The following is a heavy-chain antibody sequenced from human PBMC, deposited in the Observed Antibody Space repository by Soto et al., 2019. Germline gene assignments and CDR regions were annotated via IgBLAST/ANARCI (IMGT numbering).Heavy chain of an antibody. CDR1: GFSLTTSGVS. V-gene: IGHV2-5*02. CDR2: IYWDDDK. D-gene: IGHD6-13*01. Sequence: QITLKESGPTLVKPTRTLTLTCTFSGFSLTTSGVSVGWVRQPPGKALEWLTLIYWDDDKRYRPSLKSRLTITKDTSKNQVVLTMTNMDPVDTATYYCAHRPLGSSWFDYWGQGTLVTVSS. J-gene: IGHJ4*02. CDR3: AHRPLGSSWFDY.